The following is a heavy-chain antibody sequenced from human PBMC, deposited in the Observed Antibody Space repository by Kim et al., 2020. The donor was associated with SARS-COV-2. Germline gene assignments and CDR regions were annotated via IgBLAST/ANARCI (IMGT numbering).Heavy chain of an antibody. CDR2: IYYSGST. D-gene: IGHD3-3*01. CDR3: ARAETIFGVVIGCFDY. CDR1: GGSISSGGYY. Sequence: SETLSLTCTVSGGSISSGGYYWSWIRQHPGKGLEWIGYIYYSGSTYYNPSLKSRVTISVDTSKNQFSLKLSSVTAADTAVYYCARAETIFGVVIGCFDYWGPGTLVNVSS. V-gene: IGHV4-31*03. J-gene: IGHJ4*01.